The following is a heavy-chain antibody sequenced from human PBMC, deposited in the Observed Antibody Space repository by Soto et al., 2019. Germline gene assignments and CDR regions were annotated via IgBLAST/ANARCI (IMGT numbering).Heavy chain of an antibody. CDR2: VFYSTNT. D-gene: IGHD3-10*02. CDR1: GDSVTSSRYY. CDR3: AVLVTYLRGHYNWLDP. Sequence: SETLSLTCTVSGDSVTSSRYYWSWLRQPPGKGLEWIGYVFYSTNTHFTPSLRGRATISVDTSKNHFSLRLNSVTAADTAVYYCAVLVTYLRGHYNWLDPWGQGTMVTVYS. J-gene: IGHJ5*02. V-gene: IGHV4-61*03.